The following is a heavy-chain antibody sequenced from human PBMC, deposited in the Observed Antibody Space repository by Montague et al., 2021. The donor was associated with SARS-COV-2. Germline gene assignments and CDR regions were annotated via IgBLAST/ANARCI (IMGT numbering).Heavy chain of an antibody. CDR3: ARGVYYDGSGYYSFDY. D-gene: IGHD3-22*01. V-gene: IGHV4-34*01. CDR1: GGSFSGYY. Sequence: SETLSLTCAVYGGSFSGYYWTWIRQSPGKGLEWIAEINHSGTTNYNFNPSLRSRVTISVDTSKSQFSLKLSSVTPEDTAIYYCARGVYYDGSGYYSFDYWGQGTLVTVSS. J-gene: IGHJ4*02. CDR2: INHSGTT.